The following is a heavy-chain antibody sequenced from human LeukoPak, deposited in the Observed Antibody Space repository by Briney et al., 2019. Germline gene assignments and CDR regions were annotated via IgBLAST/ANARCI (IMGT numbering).Heavy chain of an antibody. J-gene: IGHJ4*02. CDR3: ARETYYYDSSASRLLDY. CDR1: GFTFSSYE. Sequence: GGSLRLSCAASGFTFSSYEMNWVRQAPGKGLEWVSYISSSGSTIYYADSVKGRFTISRDNAKNSLYLQMNSLRAGDTAVYYCARETYYYDSSASRLLDYWGQGTLVTVSS. CDR2: ISSSGSTI. D-gene: IGHD3-22*01. V-gene: IGHV3-48*03.